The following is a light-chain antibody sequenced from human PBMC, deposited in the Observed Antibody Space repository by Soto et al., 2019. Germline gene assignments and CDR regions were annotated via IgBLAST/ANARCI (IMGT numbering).Light chain of an antibody. CDR1: QSVSTY. V-gene: IGKV3-11*01. CDR3: QQRSNWPIT. J-gene: IGKJ5*01. CDR2: DAS. Sequence: EIVLTQSPVTLSLSPGERATLSCRASQSVSTYLAWYQQKPGQAPRPLIYDASNRATGIPARFSGSGSGTDFTLIIVSLEPEDFAVYYCQQRSNWPITFGQGTRLEIK.